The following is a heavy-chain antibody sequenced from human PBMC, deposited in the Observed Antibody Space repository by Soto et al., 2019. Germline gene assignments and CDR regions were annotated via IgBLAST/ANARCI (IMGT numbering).Heavy chain of an antibody. Sequence: QVQLVQSGAEMKKPGSSVKVSCQSSGGTFNTYAMNWVRQAPGQGPEWMGDISPLFGAANYAPKFQGRVTITADESPGTSYMPLSIMTSVDTALYFCPREFQGHTPAFVYWGQGTLVTVSS. V-gene: IGHV1-69*19. J-gene: IGHJ4*02. CDR1: GGTFNTYA. CDR2: ISPLFGAA. CDR3: PREFQGHTPAFVY.